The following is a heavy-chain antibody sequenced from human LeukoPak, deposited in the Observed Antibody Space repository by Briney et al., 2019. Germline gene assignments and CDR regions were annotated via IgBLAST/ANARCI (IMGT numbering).Heavy chain of an antibody. D-gene: IGHD6-13*01. J-gene: IGHJ4*02. CDR1: GDSVSSGNYY. CDR2: MSNSGHT. CDR3: ARVSAAGTGPDS. V-gene: IGHV4-61*01. Sequence: ASETLSLTCTVSGDSVSSGNYYWSWIRQPPGKGLEWIGFMSNSGHTDSTPSLKSRVTIPLDTSKNQFSLKLNSVTAADTAVYYCARVSAAGTGPDSWGQGTLVTVSS.